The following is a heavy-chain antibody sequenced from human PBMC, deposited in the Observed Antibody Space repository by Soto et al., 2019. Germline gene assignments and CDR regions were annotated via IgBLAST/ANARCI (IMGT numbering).Heavy chain of an antibody. V-gene: IGHV3-23*01. D-gene: IGHD1-26*01. CDR1: GFTFSSYA. CDR3: ARRGSGSYYDY. Sequence: LRLSCAASGFTFSSYAMRWVRQAPGKGLEWVSAISGSGDSTYYADSVKGRFTVSRDTSKNTLYLQMNSLRAEDTAVYYCARRGSGSYYDYWGQGTLVTVSS. CDR2: ISGSGDST. J-gene: IGHJ4*02.